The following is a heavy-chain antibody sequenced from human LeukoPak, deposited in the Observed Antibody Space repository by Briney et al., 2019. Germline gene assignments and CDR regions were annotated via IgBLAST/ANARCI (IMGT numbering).Heavy chain of an antibody. CDR3: AKAHQLYLLGAEDY. D-gene: IGHD2-8*02. CDR1: GFTFSSYA. J-gene: IGHJ4*02. V-gene: IGHV3-30-3*01. CDR2: ISYDGSNK. Sequence: GGSLRLSCAASGFTFSSYAMHWVRQAPGKGLEWVAVISYDGSNKYYADSVKGRFTISRDNSKNTLYLQMNSLRAEDTAVYYCAKAHQLYLLGAEDYWGQGTLVTVSS.